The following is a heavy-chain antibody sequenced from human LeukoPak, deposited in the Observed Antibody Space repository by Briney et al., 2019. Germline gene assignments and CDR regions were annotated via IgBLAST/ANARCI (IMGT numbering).Heavy chain of an antibody. Sequence: GGSLRPSCAASGFTVSSNYMSWVRQAPGKGLEWVSVIYSGGSTYYADSVKGRFTISRDNSKNTLYLQMNSLGAEDTAVYYCARSETYDAFDIWGQGTMVTVSS. J-gene: IGHJ3*02. V-gene: IGHV3-66*01. CDR3: ARSETYDAFDI. CDR2: IYSGGST. CDR1: GFTVSSNY.